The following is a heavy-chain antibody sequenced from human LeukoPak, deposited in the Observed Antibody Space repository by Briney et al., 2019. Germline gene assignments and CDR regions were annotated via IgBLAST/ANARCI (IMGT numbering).Heavy chain of an antibody. CDR3: GKTDIYFNPIDY. J-gene: IGHJ4*02. CDR1: GDSVSSYY. D-gene: IGHD3-9*01. CDR2: VSYSGSA. V-gene: IGHV4-59*02. Sequence: SETLSLTCTVSGDSVSSYYWSWIRQPPGKGLEWIGYVSYSGSANCNPSLQTRVTMSIDYSKNQISLEVTSVTAADTAIYYCGKTDIYFNPIDYWGPGSLVTVSS.